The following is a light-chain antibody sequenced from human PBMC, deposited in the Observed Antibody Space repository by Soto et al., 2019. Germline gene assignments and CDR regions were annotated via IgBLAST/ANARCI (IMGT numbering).Light chain of an antibody. CDR2: EGS. J-gene: IGLJ1*01. V-gene: IGLV2-23*01. CDR1: SSDVGSYNL. CDR3: CSYAGSWGYG. Sequence: QSALTQPASVSGSPGQSITISCTGTSSDVGSYNLVSWYQQHPGKAPKLMIYEGSKRPSGVSNRFSGSKSGNTASLTISGLQAEDEADYYCCSYAGSWGYGFGTGTKLTVL.